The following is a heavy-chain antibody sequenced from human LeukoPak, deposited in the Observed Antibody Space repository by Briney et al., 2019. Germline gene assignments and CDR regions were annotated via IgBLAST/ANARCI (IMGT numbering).Heavy chain of an antibody. J-gene: IGHJ4*02. V-gene: IGHV4-38-2*02. CDR3: ARVSVTTGRLDY. CDR2: IYHSGST. Sequence: SRTWSLTCLVSVSSFSSGYSWAWFGHPPGKGWEWIGSIYHSGSTYYNPSLKSRVTISVDTSKNQFSLKLSSVTAADTAVYYCARVSVTTGRLDYWGQGTLVTISS. CDR1: VSSFSSGYS. D-gene: IGHD4-17*01.